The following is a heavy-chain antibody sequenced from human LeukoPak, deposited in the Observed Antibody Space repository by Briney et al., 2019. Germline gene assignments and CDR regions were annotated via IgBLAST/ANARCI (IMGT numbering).Heavy chain of an antibody. J-gene: IGHJ5*02. CDR1: GYTFTGYY. CDR2: INPNSGGT. D-gene: IGHD2-2*01. CDR3: AKAASWNWFDP. Sequence: ASVKVSCKASGYTFTGYYMHWVRQAPGQGLEWMGSINPNSGGTNYAQNFQGRGTMTGDTSISTAYMELISLRSDDTAVYYCAKAASWNWFDPWGQGTLVTVSS. V-gene: IGHV1-2*02.